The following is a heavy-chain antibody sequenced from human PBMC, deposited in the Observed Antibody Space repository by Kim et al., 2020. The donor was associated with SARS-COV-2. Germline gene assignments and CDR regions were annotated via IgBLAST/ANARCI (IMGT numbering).Heavy chain of an antibody. CDR1: GYTLTELS. CDR3: ATSCSITSCHWFDP. J-gene: IGHJ5*02. V-gene: IGHV1-24*01. D-gene: IGHD2-2*01. CDR2: FDPEDGET. Sequence: ASVKVFCKVSGYTLTELSMHWVRHAPGKGLEWMGGFDPEDGETIYAQKFQGRVTMTEDTSSDTAYMELSSLRSEDTAVYYCATSCSITSCHWFDPWGQGTLVTVSS.